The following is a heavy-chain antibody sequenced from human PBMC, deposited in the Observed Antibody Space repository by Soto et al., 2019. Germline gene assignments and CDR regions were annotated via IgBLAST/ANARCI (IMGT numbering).Heavy chain of an antibody. CDR3: ASLLGIKFDY. V-gene: IGHV4-39*01. D-gene: IGHD3-10*01. CDR2: IYYSGTT. Sequence: SETLSLTCTVSGGSISSSSYYWGWIRQPPGKGLEWIGTIYYSGTTNYNPSLKSRVTISVDTSHNQFSLKLTSLTAADTAVYYCASLLGIKFDYWGQGALVTVSS. CDR1: GGSISSSSYY. J-gene: IGHJ4*02.